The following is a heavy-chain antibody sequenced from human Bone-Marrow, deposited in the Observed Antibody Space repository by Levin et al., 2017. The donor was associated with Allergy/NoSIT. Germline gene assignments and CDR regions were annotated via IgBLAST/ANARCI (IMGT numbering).Heavy chain of an antibody. J-gene: IGHJ4*02. Sequence: PGGSLRLSCEASGFSVSRTYMSWVRQLPGKGLEWVSVIYTGGSTYYAESVKGRFTISRDNSKNRVDLQMHSLRDEDTARYYCARVSQDGDHFAYWGQGTLVTVSS. CDR3: ARVSQDGDHFAY. CDR1: GFSVSRTY. V-gene: IGHV3-53*01. CDR2: IYTGGST. D-gene: IGHD3-10*01.